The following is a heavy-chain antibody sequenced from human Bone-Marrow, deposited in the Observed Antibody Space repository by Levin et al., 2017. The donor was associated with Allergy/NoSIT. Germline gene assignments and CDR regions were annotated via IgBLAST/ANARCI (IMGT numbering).Heavy chain of an antibody. D-gene: IGHD3-22*01. Sequence: GASVKVSCEVSGYRLSDLSMHWVRKAPGKGLEWMGGFDPEDERTMYAQKFQGRVTMSEDASIETAFMELSGLRSEDTAIYFCATLRAPRWGYYDSRGYYYFKDWGRGTLVTVSS. J-gene: IGHJ4*02. CDR1: GYRLSDLS. CDR2: FDPEDERT. V-gene: IGHV1-24*01. CDR3: ATLRAPRWGYYDSRGYYYFKD.